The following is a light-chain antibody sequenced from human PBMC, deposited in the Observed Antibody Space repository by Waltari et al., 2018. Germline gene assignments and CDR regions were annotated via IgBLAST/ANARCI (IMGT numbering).Light chain of an antibody. CDR1: QSVNRH. CDR3: QQYSSWPPLT. CDR2: DAS. J-gene: IGKJ4*01. V-gene: IGKV3D-15*01. Sequence: EIVMTQSPATLSVSPGERATLSCRASQSVNRHLAWYHQKPGQAPRLLMYDASNRAPGIPVRFTGSGSGTDFTLTISSLQSEDSAVYSCQQYSSWPPLTFGRGTQLEIK.